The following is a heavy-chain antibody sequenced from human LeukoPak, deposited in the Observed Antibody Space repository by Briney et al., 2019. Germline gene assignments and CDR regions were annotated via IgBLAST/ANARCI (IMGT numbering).Heavy chain of an antibody. D-gene: IGHD1-26*01. CDR2: INPNSGGT. CDR3: AREEDSGSYYGFDY. Sequence: ASVKVSCKASGYTFTGYYMHWVRQAPGQGLEWMGWINPNSGGTNYAQKFQGRVTMTRDTSISTAYMELSRLRSDDTAVYYCAREEDSGSYYGFDYWGQGTLVTVSS. V-gene: IGHV1-2*02. CDR1: GYTFTGYY. J-gene: IGHJ4*02.